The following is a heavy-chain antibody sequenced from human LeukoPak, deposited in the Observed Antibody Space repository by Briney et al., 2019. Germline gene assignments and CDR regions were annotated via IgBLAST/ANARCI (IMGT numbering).Heavy chain of an antibody. V-gene: IGHV4-59*01. CDR1: GGSISSYY. CDR3: ARELRYSSGFQH. J-gene: IGHJ1*01. Sequence: SETLSLTCTVSGGSISSYYWSWIRQPPGKGLEWIGYIYYSGSTNYNPSLESRVTISVDTSKNQFSLKLSSVTAADTAVYYCARELRYSSGFQHWGQGTLVTVSS. CDR2: IYYSGST. D-gene: IGHD3-9*01.